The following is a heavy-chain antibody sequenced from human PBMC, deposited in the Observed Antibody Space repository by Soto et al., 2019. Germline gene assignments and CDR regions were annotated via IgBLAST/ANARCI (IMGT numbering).Heavy chain of an antibody. CDR3: ARGRSISSPHYYYYGMDV. J-gene: IGHJ6*02. Sequence: GGSLRLSCAASGFTVSSNYMSWVRQAPGKGLEWVSVIYSGGSTHYADSVKGRFTISRDNSKNTLYLQMNSLRAEDTAVYYCARGRSISSPHYYYYGMDVWGQGTTVTVSS. V-gene: IGHV3-53*01. D-gene: IGHD6-6*01. CDR1: GFTVSSNY. CDR2: IYSGGST.